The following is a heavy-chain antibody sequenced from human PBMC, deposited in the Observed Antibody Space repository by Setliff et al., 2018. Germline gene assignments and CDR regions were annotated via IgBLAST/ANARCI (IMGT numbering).Heavy chain of an antibody. D-gene: IGHD3-10*01. CDR3: ASQGFSHYYYYYGMDV. J-gene: IGHJ6*02. V-gene: IGHV4-38-2*02. CDR2: IYTSGST. Sequence: PSETLSLTCTVSGYSISSGYYWGWIRQPPGKGLEWIGHIYTSGSTNYNPSLKSRVTISVDTSKNQFSLKLSSVTAADTAVYYCASQGFSHYYYYYGMDVWGQGTTVTVSS. CDR1: GYSISSGYY.